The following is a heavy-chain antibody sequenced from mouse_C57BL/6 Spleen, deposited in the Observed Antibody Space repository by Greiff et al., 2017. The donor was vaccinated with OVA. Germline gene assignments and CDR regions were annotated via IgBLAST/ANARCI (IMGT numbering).Heavy chain of an antibody. D-gene: IGHD2-5*01. CDR2: IYPGSGNT. J-gene: IGHJ4*01. CDR3: ARGYSNYDYAMDY. Sequence: QVQLQQPGAELVKPGASVKLSCKASGYTFTSYWMHWVKQRPGQGLEWIGWIYPGSGNTKYNEKFKGKATLTADTSSSTAYMQLSSLTSEDSAVYYCARGYSNYDYAMDYWGQGTSVTVSS. CDR1: GYTFTSYW. V-gene: IGHV1-66*01.